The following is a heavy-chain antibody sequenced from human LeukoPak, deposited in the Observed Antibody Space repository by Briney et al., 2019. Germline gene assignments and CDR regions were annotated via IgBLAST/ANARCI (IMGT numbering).Heavy chain of an antibody. CDR2: TSSDLNVK. V-gene: IGHV3-30-3*01. D-gene: IGHD3-10*01. J-gene: IGHJ4*02. CDR3: AGEGYYGSGSPPSLYFDY. CDR1: GFTFRNYV. Sequence: PGGSLGLSCVASGFTFRNYVIHWVRQAPGKGLEWVAVTSSDLNVKLYADSVKGRFTISRDNSRSTLYLQMNSLRPEDTAIYYCAGEGYYGSGSPPSLYFDYWGQGTLVTVSS.